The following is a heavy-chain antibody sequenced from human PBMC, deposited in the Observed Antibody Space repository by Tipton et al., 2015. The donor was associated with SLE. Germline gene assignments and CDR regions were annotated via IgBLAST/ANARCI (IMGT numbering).Heavy chain of an antibody. CDR1: GGSISSHY. V-gene: IGHV4-59*04. D-gene: IGHD6-13*01. CDR3: ASRPYSSSWYN. Sequence: TLSLTCTVSGGSISSHYWSWIRQPPGKGLEWIGYIYYSGSTYYNPSLKSRVTISVDTSKNQFSLKLSSVTAADTAVYYCASRPYSSSWYNWGQGTLVTVSS. J-gene: IGHJ4*02. CDR2: IYYSGST.